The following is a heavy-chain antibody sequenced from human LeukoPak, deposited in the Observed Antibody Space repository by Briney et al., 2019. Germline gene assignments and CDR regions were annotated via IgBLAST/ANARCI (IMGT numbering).Heavy chain of an antibody. CDR3: ARDWRDHDAFDI. J-gene: IGHJ3*02. D-gene: IGHD3-3*01. V-gene: IGHV4-61*02. CDR1: GGSISSGGYY. Sequence: SETLSLTCTVSGGSISSGGYYWSWIRQPAGKGLEWIGRIYTSGSTNYNPSLKSRVTISVDTSKNQFSLKLSSVTAADTAVYYCARDWRDHDAFDIWGQGTMVTVSS. CDR2: IYTSGST.